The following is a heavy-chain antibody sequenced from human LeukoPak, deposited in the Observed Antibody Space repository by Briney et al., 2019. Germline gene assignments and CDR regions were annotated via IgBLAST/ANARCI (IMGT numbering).Heavy chain of an antibody. J-gene: IGHJ3*01. CDR3: ARAPPIIAVAGSAFDV. Sequence: SQTLSLTCTVSGVSISSGGYYWGWIRQHPGKGLEWIGYIYYSGSTYYDPSLKSRISMSVNTSNNQFSLHLTSVTAADTAVYYCARAPPIIAVAGSAFDVWGQGTMVTXSS. D-gene: IGHD6-19*01. CDR1: GVSISSGGYY. V-gene: IGHV4-31*03. CDR2: IYYSGST.